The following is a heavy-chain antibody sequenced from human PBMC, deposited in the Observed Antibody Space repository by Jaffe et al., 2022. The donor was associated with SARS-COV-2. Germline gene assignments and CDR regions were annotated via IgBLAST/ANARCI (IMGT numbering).Heavy chain of an antibody. CDR2: INHSGST. Sequence: QVQLQQWGAGLLKPSETLSLTCAVYGGSFSGYYWSWIRQPPGKGLEWIGEINHSGSTNYNPSLKSRVTISVDTSKNQFSLKLSSVTAADTAVYYCARGVGHYDFWSAIGYYYYYYGMDVWGQGTTVTVSS. CDR3: ARGVGHYDFWSAIGYYYYYYGMDV. V-gene: IGHV4-34*01. D-gene: IGHD3-3*01. J-gene: IGHJ6*02. CDR1: GGSFSGYY.